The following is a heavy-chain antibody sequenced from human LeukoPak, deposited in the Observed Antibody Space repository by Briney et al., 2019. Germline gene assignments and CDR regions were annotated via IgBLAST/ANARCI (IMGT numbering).Heavy chain of an antibody. CDR1: GGSISSGSYY. CDR2: IYTSGST. V-gene: IGHV4-61*02. Sequence: SETLSLTCTVSGGSISSGSYYWSWIRQPAGKGLEWIGCIYTSGSTNYNPSLKSRVTISVDTSKNQFSLKLSSVTAADTAVYYCARAGPGGFDPWGQGTLVTVSS. D-gene: IGHD3-10*01. CDR3: ARAGPGGFDP. J-gene: IGHJ5*02.